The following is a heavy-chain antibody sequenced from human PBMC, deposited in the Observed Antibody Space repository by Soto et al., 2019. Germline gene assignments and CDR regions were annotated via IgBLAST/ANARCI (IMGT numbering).Heavy chain of an antibody. Sequence: QVQLVQSGAEVKKPGSSVKVSCKASGGTFSSYAISWVRQATGQGLEWMGGIIPIFGTANYAQKFQGRVTITADESTSTAYMELSSLRSEDTAVYYCARNREQWLYQYYFDYWGQGTLVTVSS. V-gene: IGHV1-69*01. CDR3: ARNREQWLYQYYFDY. CDR2: IIPIFGTA. CDR1: GGTFSSYA. D-gene: IGHD6-19*01. J-gene: IGHJ4*02.